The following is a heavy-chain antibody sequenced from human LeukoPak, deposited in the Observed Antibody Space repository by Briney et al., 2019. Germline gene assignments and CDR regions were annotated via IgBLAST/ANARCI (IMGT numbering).Heavy chain of an antibody. Sequence: GGSLILSSAASGLTFSINYMSGVLPAPGEGLHWFSVFYSGGNTYYADSVKGRFTISRDNSKNTLYLQMNSLRAEDTAVYYCARDVYIAASGVNWFDPWGQGTLVTVSS. CDR1: GLTFSINY. D-gene: IGHD6-13*01. CDR3: ARDVYIAASGVNWFDP. V-gene: IGHV3-53*01. J-gene: IGHJ5*02. CDR2: FYSGGNT.